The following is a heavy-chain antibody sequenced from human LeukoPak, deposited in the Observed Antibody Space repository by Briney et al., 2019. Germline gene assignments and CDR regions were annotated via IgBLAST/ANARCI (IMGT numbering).Heavy chain of an antibody. Sequence: SETLSLTCTVSGGSISSSSYYWGWIRQPPGKGLEWIGSIYYSGSTYYNPSLKSRVTISVDTSKNQFSLKLSSVTAADTAVYYCARLLTGYSSGWYFNYWGQGTLVTVSS. D-gene: IGHD6-19*01. J-gene: IGHJ4*02. CDR2: IYYSGST. CDR1: GGSISSSSYY. CDR3: ARLLTGYSSGWYFNY. V-gene: IGHV4-39*01.